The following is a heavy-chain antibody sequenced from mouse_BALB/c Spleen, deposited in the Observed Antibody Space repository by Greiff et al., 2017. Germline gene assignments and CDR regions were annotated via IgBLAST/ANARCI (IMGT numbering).Heavy chain of an antibody. CDR1: GYTFTSYW. CDR3: TRYYGSTYWYFDV. D-gene: IGHD1-1*01. V-gene: IGHV1-55*01. J-gene: IGHJ1*01. CDR2: IYPGSGST. Sequence: VQLQQFGAELVKPGASVKISCKASGYTFTSYWMHWVKQRPGQGLEWIGNIYPGSGSTNYDEKFKSKATLTVDTSSSTAYMQLSSLTSEDSAVYYCTRYYGSTYWYFDVWGAGTTVTVSS.